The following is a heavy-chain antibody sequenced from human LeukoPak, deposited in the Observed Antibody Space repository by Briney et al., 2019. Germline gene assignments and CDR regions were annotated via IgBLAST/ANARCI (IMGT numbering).Heavy chain of an antibody. V-gene: IGHV3-20*04. CDR2: INWNGGST. J-gene: IGHJ6*03. D-gene: IGHD6-13*01. CDR3: ARDQRVIAAAGTNYYYYMDV. Sequence: GGSLRLSCAASGFTFDDYGMSWVRQAPGQGLEWVCGINWNGGSTNYADSVKGRFTISRDNAKNSLYLQMNSLRAEDTALYYCARDQRVIAAAGTNYYYYMDVWGKGTTVTVSS. CDR1: GFTFDDYG.